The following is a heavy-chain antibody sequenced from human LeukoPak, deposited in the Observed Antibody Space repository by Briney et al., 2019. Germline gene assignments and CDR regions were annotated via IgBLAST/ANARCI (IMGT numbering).Heavy chain of an antibody. CDR1: GFTFSSYA. Sequence: GGSLRLSCAASGFTFSSYAMSWVRQAPGKGLEWVSAISGSGGSTYYADSVKGRFTISRDNSKNTLYLQMNSLRAEDTAVYYCAKLAGLRYFDWLFYFDYWGQGTLVTVSS. V-gene: IGHV3-23*01. CDR3: AKLAGLRYFDWLFYFDY. CDR2: ISGSGGST. J-gene: IGHJ4*02. D-gene: IGHD3-9*01.